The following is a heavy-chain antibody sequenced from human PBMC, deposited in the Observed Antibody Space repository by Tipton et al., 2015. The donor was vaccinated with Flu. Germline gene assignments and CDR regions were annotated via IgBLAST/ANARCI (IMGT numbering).Heavy chain of an antibody. D-gene: IGHD3-10*01. J-gene: IGHJ5*02. CDR3: ARDCLKIGDVSWFDP. V-gene: IGHV1-2*02. CDR1: GYTFTGYY. Sequence: QLVQSGAEVKKPGASVRVSCKAFGYTFTGYYIHWVRLAPGQGLEWMGWINPNSGGTNYEQNFQGRVTMTRDTSIGTAYLDLSRLRFDDTAVYYCARDCLKIGDVSWFDPWGQGTLVTDSS. CDR2: INPNSGGT.